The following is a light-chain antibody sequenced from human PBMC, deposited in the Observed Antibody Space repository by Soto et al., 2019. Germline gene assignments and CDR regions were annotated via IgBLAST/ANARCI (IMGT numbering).Light chain of an antibody. Sequence: EIVMTQSPATLSVSPGGRATLSCRASQTISGTLAWYQQKPGQAPRLLIHGASTRAPGFPARFSGSGSGTDFTLTISSLQSEDFAVYYCQQYGTSPPMYTFGQGTKLEI. CDR3: QQYGTSPPMYT. CDR2: GAS. J-gene: IGKJ2*01. V-gene: IGKV3-15*01. CDR1: QTISGT.